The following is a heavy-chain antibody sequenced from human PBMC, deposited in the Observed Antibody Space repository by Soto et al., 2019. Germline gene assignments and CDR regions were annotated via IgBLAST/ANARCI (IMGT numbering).Heavy chain of an antibody. V-gene: IGHV4-34*01. D-gene: IGHD6-13*01. CDR2: INHSGST. Sequence: QVQLQQWGAGLLKPSETLSLTCAVYGGSFSGYYWSWIRQPPGKGLEWIGEINHSGSTNYNPSLKSRVTISVDTSKNQFSLKLSSVTAADTAVYYCATVAAADTGDYWGQGTLVTVSS. J-gene: IGHJ4*02. CDR1: GGSFSGYY. CDR3: ATVAAADTGDY.